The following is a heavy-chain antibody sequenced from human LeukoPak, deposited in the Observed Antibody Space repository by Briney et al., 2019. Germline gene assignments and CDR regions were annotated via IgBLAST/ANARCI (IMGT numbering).Heavy chain of an antibody. J-gene: IGHJ6*02. CDR3: ARDPGYCSSTSCYAAISYYYGMDV. CDR1: GFTFSSYG. Sequence: GGSLRLSCAASGFTFSSYGMHWVRQPPGKRLEWVAVIWYDGSNKYYADSVKGRFTISRDNSKNTLYLQMNSLGAEDTAVYYCARDPGYCSSTSCYAAISYYYGMDVWGQGTTVTVSS. D-gene: IGHD2-2*01. CDR2: IWYDGSNK. V-gene: IGHV3-33*01.